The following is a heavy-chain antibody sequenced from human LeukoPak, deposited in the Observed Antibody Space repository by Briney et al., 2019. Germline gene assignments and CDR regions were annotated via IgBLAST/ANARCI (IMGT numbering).Heavy chain of an antibody. V-gene: IGHV3-66*01. CDR2: IYSGGST. J-gene: IGHJ4*02. CDR1: GFTVSSNY. D-gene: IGHD3-16*01. CDR3: ARFTSRESGFDY. Sequence: GGSLRLSCAASGFTVSSNYMSWVRQAPGKGLEWVSVIYSGGSTYYADSVKGRFTISRDNSKNTLYLQMNSLRAEDTAVYYCARFTSRESGFDYWGQGTLVTVSS.